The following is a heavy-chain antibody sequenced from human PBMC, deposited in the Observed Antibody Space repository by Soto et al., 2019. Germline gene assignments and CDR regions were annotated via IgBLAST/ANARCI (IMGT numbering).Heavy chain of an antibody. CDR2: MNSDGSDT. V-gene: IGHV3-74*01. J-gene: IGHJ5*02. CDR3: AREGMGFSNWFDP. D-gene: IGHD2-8*01. Sequence: EVQLVESGGGLVQPGGSLRLSCAASGFTFSSYWMHWVRHPPGKGLVWVSRMNSDGSDTGYADSVKGRFTISRDNAMNTLYLQMNSLRAEDSAVYYCAREGMGFSNWFDPWGQGTLVSVSS. CDR1: GFTFSSYW.